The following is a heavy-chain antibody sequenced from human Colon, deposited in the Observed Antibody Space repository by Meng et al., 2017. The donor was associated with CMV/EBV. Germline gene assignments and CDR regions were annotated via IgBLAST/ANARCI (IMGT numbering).Heavy chain of an antibody. J-gene: IGHJ1*01. CDR1: GGSISNRNHY. V-gene: IGHV4-39*07. D-gene: IGHD3-3*01. CDR2: VYYNGAT. Sequence: FSGGSISNRNHYWGWLRQAPARGLEWIGTVYYNGATQYNPSLASRGIISVDTSKNQFSLKLTSVTAADTAIYYCAKELRFSEWSSGFWGQGILVTVSS. CDR3: AKELRFSEWSSGF.